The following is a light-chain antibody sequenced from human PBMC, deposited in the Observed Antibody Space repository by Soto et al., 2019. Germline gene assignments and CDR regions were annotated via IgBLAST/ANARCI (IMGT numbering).Light chain of an antibody. V-gene: IGKV2-30*01. CDR3: MQGRQWPPT. J-gene: IGKJ5*01. Sequence: DVVMTQSPLSLPVTLGQPASISCRSSQSLVYRDGNTYLNWFQQRPGQSPRPLIYKVSNRESGVPDRFSGSGSGTDFTLKISRVEAEDVGVYYCMQGRQWPPTVGQGTRLEIK. CDR2: KVS. CDR1: QSLVYRDGNTY.